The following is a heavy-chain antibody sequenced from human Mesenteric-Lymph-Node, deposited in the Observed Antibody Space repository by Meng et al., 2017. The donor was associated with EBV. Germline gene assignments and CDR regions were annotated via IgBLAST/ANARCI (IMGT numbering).Heavy chain of an antibody. CDR3: ARGATSVFDL. V-gene: IGHV6-1*01. Sequence: QVQLQQSGPGLVKPSQTLSLTCVISGDSVPSSSAAWTWIRQSPSRGLEWLGRTYYRSKWYNDYAVFVKSRITINPDKSKNQFSLQLNSVTPEDTAVYYCARGATSVFDLWGRGTLVTVSS. CDR2: TYYRSKWYN. CDR1: GDSVPSSSAA. J-gene: IGHJ2*01.